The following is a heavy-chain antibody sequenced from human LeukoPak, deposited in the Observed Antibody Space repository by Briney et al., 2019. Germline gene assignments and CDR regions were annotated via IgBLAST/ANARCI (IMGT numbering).Heavy chain of an antibody. Sequence: SETLSLTCTVSGGSISSYYWSWIRQPPGKGLEWIGYIYYSGSTNYNPSLKSRVAISVDRSKNQFSLKLSSVTAADTAVYYCARLRRLERRVDYWGQGTLVTVSS. CDR3: ARLRRLERRVDY. J-gene: IGHJ4*02. CDR1: GGSISSYY. CDR2: IYYSGST. D-gene: IGHD1-1*01. V-gene: IGHV4-59*12.